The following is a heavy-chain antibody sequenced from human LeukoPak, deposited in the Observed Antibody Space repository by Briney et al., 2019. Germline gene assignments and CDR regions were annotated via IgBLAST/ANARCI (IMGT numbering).Heavy chain of an antibody. CDR2: ISSSSSYI. CDR1: GXTFSSYS. V-gene: IGHV3-21*01. J-gene: IGHJ4*02. D-gene: IGHD3-22*01. CDR3: ARDGYYYDSSGWGLDY. Sequence: GGSLRLSCAASGXTFSSYSVNWVRQAPGKGLEWVSSISSSSSYIYYADSVKGRFTISRDNATNSLYLQMNSLRAEDTAVYYCARDGYYYDSSGWGLDYWGQGTLVTVSS.